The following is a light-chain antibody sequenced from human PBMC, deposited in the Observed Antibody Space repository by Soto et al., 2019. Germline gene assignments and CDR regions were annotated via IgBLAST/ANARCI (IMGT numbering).Light chain of an antibody. CDR1: QSVSSSY. V-gene: IGKV3-20*01. J-gene: IGKJ3*01. CDR3: QQYGSSPPLCT. Sequence: EIVLTQSPGTLSLSPGERATLSCRASQSVSSSYLAGYQQKPGQAPRLLIYGASSRATGIPDRFSGSGSVTDCTLTISRLEPEDCAVYYCQQYGSSPPLCTFGPGTKVDIK. CDR2: GAS.